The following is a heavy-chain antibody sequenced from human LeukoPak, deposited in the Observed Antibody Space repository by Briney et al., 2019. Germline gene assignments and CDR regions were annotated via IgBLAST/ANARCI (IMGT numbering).Heavy chain of an antibody. CDR2: VIAYNGNT. V-gene: IGHV1-18*01. D-gene: IGHD3-22*01. CDR1: GYTFTSYG. J-gene: IGHJ4*02. Sequence: GASVKVSCKASGYTFTSYGISWVRQAPAQGLEWMGWVIAYNGNTNYAQKRQGRVTMTTDTSTSTAYMELRSLRFDDTAVYYCARDSSGYYNFDYWGQGTLVTVSS. CDR3: ARDSSGYYNFDY.